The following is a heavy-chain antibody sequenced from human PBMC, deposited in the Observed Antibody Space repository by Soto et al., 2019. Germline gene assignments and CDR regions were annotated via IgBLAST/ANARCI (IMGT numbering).Heavy chain of an antibody. D-gene: IGHD3-10*01. Sequence: ESVKISVQAYGYTFIYFWVAWVRQVPGKGLEWMGVIYPGASDIRYSPSFEGHVTISADKSTNTAYLQWSSLEAADTAIYYCARQGTSRGSDYAAFDFWGPGTLVTVSS. CDR1: GYTFIYFW. V-gene: IGHV5-51*01. CDR2: IYPGASDI. CDR3: ARQGTSRGSDYAAFDF. J-gene: IGHJ4*02.